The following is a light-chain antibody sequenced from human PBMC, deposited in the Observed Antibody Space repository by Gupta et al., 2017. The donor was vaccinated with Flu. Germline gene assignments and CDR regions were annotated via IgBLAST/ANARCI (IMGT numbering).Light chain of an antibody. CDR1: RSDIGGFNF. CDR2: EVG. CDR3: SSYTSLTTLGV. V-gene: IGLV2-14*01. J-gene: IGLJ2*01. Sequence: ISCIGSRSDIGGFNFVSWYQQHPGKAPKLILYEVGRRPSGISDRFSGSKSDITASLTISGLQAEDDAVYHCSSYTSLTTLGVFGGGTKLTVL.